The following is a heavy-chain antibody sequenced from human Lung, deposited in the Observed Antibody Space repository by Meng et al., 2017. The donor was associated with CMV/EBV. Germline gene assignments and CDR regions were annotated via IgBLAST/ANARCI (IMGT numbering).Heavy chain of an antibody. V-gene: IGHV4-39*07. J-gene: IGHJ6*02. D-gene: IGHD6-19*01. CDR2: IYYSGST. CDR1: GGSISSSSYY. CDR3: ASESPEYQWLEDYYYGMDV. Sequence: LRLSXTVSGGSISSSSYYWGWIRQPPGKGLEWIGSIYYSGSTYYDPSLKSRVTISVDTSKNQFSLKLSSVTAADTAVYYCASESPEYQWLEDYYYGMDVWGQGTTVTVSS.